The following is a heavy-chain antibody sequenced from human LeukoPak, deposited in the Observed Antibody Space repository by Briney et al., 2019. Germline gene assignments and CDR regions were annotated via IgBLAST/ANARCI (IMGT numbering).Heavy chain of an antibody. CDR2: VYHTGST. CDR3: ARGRRDGSYYFDY. CDR1: GGSINNYF. Sequence: PSETLSLTCTVSGGSINNYFWSWIRQPPGKGLEWIGYVYHTGSTNYNPSLKSQLTISIETSRNQFSLSLTSVTAADTAMYYCARGRRDGSYYFDYWGQGTSVTVSS. V-gene: IGHV4-59*01. J-gene: IGHJ4*02.